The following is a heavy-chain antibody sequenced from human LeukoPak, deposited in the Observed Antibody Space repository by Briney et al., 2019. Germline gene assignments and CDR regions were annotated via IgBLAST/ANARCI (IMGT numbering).Heavy chain of an antibody. Sequence: PQASVNVSCKASGGTFSSYAISWVRQAPGQGLEWMGGIIPIFGTANYAQKFQGRVTITTDESTSTAYMELSSLRSEDTAVYYCWGGGWKKPFDYWGQGTLVTVSS. V-gene: IGHV1-69*05. CDR3: WGGGWKKPFDY. CDR1: GGTFSSYA. D-gene: IGHD2-21*01. CDR2: IIPIFGTA. J-gene: IGHJ4*02.